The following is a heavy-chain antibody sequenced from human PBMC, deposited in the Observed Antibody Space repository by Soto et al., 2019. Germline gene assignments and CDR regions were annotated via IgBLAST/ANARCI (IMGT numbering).Heavy chain of an antibody. CDR3: ARCADSFGWYAQCYFDY. J-gene: IGHJ4*02. Sequence: SETLSLTCTVSGGSISSYYWSWIRQPPGKGLEWLGYIFYNGNTNYNPSLKSRVTISVDTSKNQFSLNLSSVTAADTAVYYCARCADSFGWYAQCYFDYWGQETLVTVSS. CDR1: GGSISSYY. D-gene: IGHD6-19*01. V-gene: IGHV4-59*01. CDR2: IFYNGNT.